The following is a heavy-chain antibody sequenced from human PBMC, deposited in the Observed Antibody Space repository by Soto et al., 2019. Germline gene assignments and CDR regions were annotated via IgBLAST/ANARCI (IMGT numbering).Heavy chain of an antibody. V-gene: IGHV4-34*01. D-gene: IGHD6-6*01. J-gene: IGHJ6*02. CDR1: GGSFSGYY. Sequence: PSETLSLTCAVYGGSFSGYYWSWIRQPPGKGLERIGEINHSGSTNYNPSLKSRVTISVDTSKNQFSLKLSSVTAADTAVYYCAGHGRIAARKYYYYGMDVWGQGTTVTVSS. CDR3: AGHGRIAARKYYYYGMDV. CDR2: INHSGST.